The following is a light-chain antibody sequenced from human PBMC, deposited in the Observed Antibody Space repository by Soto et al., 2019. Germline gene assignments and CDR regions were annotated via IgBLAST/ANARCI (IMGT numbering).Light chain of an antibody. V-gene: IGKV1-33*01. Sequence: DIQMTQSPSSLSASVGDRVTITCQASQDISNYLNWYQQKPGKAPKILIYDASVLEAGVPSRFSGGGSGTHFTLTLSSLQAEDVATYYWQQFDNLPLTFGGGTKVEIK. CDR3: QQFDNLPLT. CDR2: DAS. J-gene: IGKJ4*01. CDR1: QDISNY.